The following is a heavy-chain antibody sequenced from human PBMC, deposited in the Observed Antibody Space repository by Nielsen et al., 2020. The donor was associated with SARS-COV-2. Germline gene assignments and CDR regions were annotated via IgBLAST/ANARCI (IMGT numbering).Heavy chain of an antibody. J-gene: IGHJ4*02. Sequence: GGSLRLSCAASGFTFSSYGMHWVRQAPGKGLEWVAVISYDGSNKYYADSVKGQFTISRDNSKNTLYLQMNSLRAEDTAVYYCAKSVAASENYFDYWGQGTLVTVSS. CDR2: ISYDGSNK. CDR1: GFTFSSYG. CDR3: AKSVAASENYFDY. D-gene: IGHD6-13*01. V-gene: IGHV3-33*05.